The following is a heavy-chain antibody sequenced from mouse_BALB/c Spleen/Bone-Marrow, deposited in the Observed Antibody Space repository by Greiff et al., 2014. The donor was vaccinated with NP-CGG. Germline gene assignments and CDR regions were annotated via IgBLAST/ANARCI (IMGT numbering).Heavy chain of an antibody. CDR1: GFTFSSYA. J-gene: IGHJ3*01. CDR3: ARDYGNYGFAY. V-gene: IGHV5-9-3*01. Sequence: EVQLVESGGGLVKPGGSLKLSCAASGFTFSSYAMSWVRQTPEKRLEWVATISSGGSYTYYPDSVKGRFTTSRDNAKNTLYLQMSSLRSEDTAMYYCARDYGNYGFAYWGQGTLVTVSA. D-gene: IGHD2-1*01. CDR2: ISSGGSYT.